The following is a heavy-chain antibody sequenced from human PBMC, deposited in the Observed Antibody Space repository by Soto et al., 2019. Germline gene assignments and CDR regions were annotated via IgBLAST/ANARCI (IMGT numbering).Heavy chain of an antibody. Sequence: VASVKVSCKATGNTFTSYTMHCVRQAPGQRLEWMGWINAGNGNTKYSQKFQGRVTITRDTSASTAYMELSSLRSEDTAVYFRARPREYYDFWSGSYDYWGQGTLVTVSS. CDR1: GNTFTSYT. J-gene: IGHJ4*02. CDR2: INAGNGNT. CDR3: ARPREYYDFWSGSYDY. V-gene: IGHV1-3*01. D-gene: IGHD3-3*01.